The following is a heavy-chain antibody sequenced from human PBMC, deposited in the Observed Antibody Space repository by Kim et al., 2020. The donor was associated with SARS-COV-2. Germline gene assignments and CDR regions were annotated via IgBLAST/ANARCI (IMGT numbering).Heavy chain of an antibody. CDR1: GFTFSSYA. CDR2: ISGSGGST. V-gene: IGHV3-23*01. J-gene: IGHJ3*02. Sequence: GGSLRLSCAASGFTFSSYAMSWVRQAPGKGLEWVSAISGSGGSTYYADSVKGRFTISRDNSKNTLYLQMNSLRAEDTAVYYCAKALYLSDGDYDAFDIWGQGTMVTVSS. D-gene: IGHD4-17*01. CDR3: AKALYLSDGDYDAFDI.